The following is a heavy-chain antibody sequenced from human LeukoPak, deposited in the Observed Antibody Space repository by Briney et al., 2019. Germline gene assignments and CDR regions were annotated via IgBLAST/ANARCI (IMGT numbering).Heavy chain of an antibody. D-gene: IGHD1-26*01. Sequence: GGSLRLSCAASGFTFSSYSMNWVRQAPGKGLEWVSPISSSSSYIYYADSVKGRFTISRDNAKNSLYLQMNSLRAEDTAVYYCARDAPLNSGSYYAFDIWGQGTMVTVSS. CDR1: GFTFSSYS. V-gene: IGHV3-21*01. CDR3: ARDAPLNSGSYYAFDI. CDR2: ISSSSSYI. J-gene: IGHJ3*02.